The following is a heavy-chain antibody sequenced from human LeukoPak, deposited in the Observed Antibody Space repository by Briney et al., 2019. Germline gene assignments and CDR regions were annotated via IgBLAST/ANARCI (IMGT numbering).Heavy chain of an antibody. CDR1: GFTFSSHW. J-gene: IGHJ4*02. CDR2: IKQDGNEK. D-gene: IGHD2-21*01. Sequence: GGPLRLPCAASGFTFSSHWMSWARQAPGKGLEGVANIKQDGNEKYYVDSVKGRFTISRDNAKNSLYLQMNSLRAEDTAVYYCAREFLAGRRGYWGQGTLVTVSS. CDR3: AREFLAGRRGY. V-gene: IGHV3-7*01.